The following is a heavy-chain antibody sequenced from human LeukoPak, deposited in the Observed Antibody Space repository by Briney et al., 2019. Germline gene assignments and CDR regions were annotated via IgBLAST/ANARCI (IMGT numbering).Heavy chain of an antibody. V-gene: IGHV3-7*01. D-gene: IGHD6-19*01. Sequence: GGSLRLSCAASGSTFSGYWMSWVRQAPGKGLEWVAHINPDGNDKHHEDSVKGRFTISRDNALNSLSLHMSSLRAEDTAVYYCLRSTHSSADYWGQGSLVTVSS. CDR3: LRSTHSSADY. CDR2: INPDGNDK. CDR1: GSTFSGYW. J-gene: IGHJ4*02.